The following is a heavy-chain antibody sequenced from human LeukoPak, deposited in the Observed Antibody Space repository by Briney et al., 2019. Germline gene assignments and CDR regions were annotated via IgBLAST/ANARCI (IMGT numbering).Heavy chain of an antibody. CDR2: ISSNGGST. Sequence: GGSLRLSCAASGFTFSSYAMHWVRQAPGKGLEYVSAISSNGGSTYYANSVKGRFTISRDNPKNTLFLQMGSLRAEDMAVYYCARGGSIAARPIDYWGQGTLVTVSS. V-gene: IGHV3-64*01. D-gene: IGHD6-6*01. CDR1: GFTFSSYA. J-gene: IGHJ4*02. CDR3: ARGGSIAARPIDY.